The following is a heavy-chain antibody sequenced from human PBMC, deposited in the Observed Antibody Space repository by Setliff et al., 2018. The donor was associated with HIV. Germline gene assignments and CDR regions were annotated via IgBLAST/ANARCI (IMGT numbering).Heavy chain of an antibody. CDR2: IYHSGST. CDR3: ARMYSGYDWSPAGARTRYFDY. V-gene: IGHV4-38-2*01. D-gene: IGHD5-12*01. J-gene: IGHJ4*02. CDR1: GYSISSDYY. Sequence: SETLSLTCAVSGYSISSDYYWGWIRQPPGKGLEWIGSIYHSGSTYYNPSLKSRVTISVDTSKNQFSLKLSSVTAADTAVYYCARMYSGYDWSPAGARTRYFDYWGQGTLVTVSS.